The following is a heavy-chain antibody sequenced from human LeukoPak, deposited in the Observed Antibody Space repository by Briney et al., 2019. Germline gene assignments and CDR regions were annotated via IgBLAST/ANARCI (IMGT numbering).Heavy chain of an antibody. D-gene: IGHD1-26*01. CDR3: AKDAPYSGSYNGASYYFDY. J-gene: IGHJ4*02. Sequence: GGSLRLSCAASGFTFSSYGMHWVRQAPGKGLEWVAVISYDGSNKYYADSVKGRFTISRDNSKNTLYLQMNSLRAEDTAVYYCAKDAPYSGSYNGASYYFDYWGQGTLVTVSS. CDR1: GFTFSSYG. V-gene: IGHV3-30*18. CDR2: ISYDGSNK.